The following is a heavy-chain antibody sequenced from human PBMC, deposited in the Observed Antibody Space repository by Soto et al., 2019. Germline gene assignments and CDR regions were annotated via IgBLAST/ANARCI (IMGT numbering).Heavy chain of an antibody. CDR2: ISTDNGNT. Sequence: QVQLVQSGAEVKKPGASVKVSCKASGYTFTSYGISWVRQAPGQGLEWMGWISTDNGNTNYAQKLQGRVTMTTDTSTSTAYMELRSLRSDDTAVYYCARDYLNYDFWSSYSNWFDPWGQGTLVTVSS. CDR1: GYTFTSYG. V-gene: IGHV1-18*04. D-gene: IGHD3-3*01. J-gene: IGHJ5*02. CDR3: ARDYLNYDFWSSYSNWFDP.